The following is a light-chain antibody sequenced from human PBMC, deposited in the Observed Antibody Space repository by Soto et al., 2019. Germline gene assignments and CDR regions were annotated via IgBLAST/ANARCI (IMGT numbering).Light chain of an antibody. Sequence: DIQLTQSPSTLSAFVGDRVTISCRASQRITYYLAWYQQKPGKAPKLLLYKASTLESGVPTRFSGSGSGTEFTLTITSLQPDDSATYYCQHYSSSSPTFGGGTKVEI. J-gene: IGKJ4*01. CDR3: QHYSSSSPT. V-gene: IGKV1-5*03. CDR2: KAS. CDR1: QRITYY.